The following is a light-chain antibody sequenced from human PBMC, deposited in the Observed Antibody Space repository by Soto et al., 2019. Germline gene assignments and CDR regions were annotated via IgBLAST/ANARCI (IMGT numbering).Light chain of an antibody. Sequence: DIQMTQSPSSLSAAIGDRVTITCRASQSIKNYLNWYQHKPGAAPKLLIFGASNLESGVPSRFSGSGSGTEFTLSISSLQPEDFATYYCHQGYSTTPLTFGQGTRLEIK. J-gene: IGKJ5*01. V-gene: IGKV1-39*01. CDR2: GAS. CDR3: HQGYSTTPLT. CDR1: QSIKNY.